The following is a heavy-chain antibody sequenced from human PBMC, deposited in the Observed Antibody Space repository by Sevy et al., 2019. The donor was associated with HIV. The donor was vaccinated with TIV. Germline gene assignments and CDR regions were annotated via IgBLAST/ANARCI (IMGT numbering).Heavy chain of an antibody. V-gene: IGHV3-23*01. Sequence: GGSLRLSCAASGFSFSTYAMTWVRQAPGKGLEWVSGISDSGTSTYYTESVKGRFTISRDNSKNTVYLQMNNLRAEDTAVYYCGKVSIFGVGGFYDYWGQGTLVTVSS. J-gene: IGHJ4*02. CDR2: ISDSGTST. CDR1: GFSFSTYA. CDR3: GKVSIFGVGGFYDY. D-gene: IGHD3-3*01.